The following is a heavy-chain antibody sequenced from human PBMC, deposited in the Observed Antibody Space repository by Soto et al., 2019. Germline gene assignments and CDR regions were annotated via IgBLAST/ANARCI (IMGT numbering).Heavy chain of an antibody. CDR3: ARSIAAAGSFGPYYYYGMDV. CDR1: GFTFSSYG. J-gene: IGHJ6*02. Sequence: QVQLVESGGGVVQPGRSLRLSCAASGFTFSSYGMYWVRQAPGKGLEWVAVIWYDGSNKYYADSVKGRFTISRDNSKNTLYLQMNSLRAEDTAVYYCARSIAAAGSFGPYYYYGMDVWGQGTTVTVSS. CDR2: IWYDGSNK. V-gene: IGHV3-33*01. D-gene: IGHD6-13*01.